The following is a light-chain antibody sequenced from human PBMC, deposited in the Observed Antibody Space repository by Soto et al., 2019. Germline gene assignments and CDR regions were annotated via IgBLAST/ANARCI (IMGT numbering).Light chain of an antibody. CDR3: QQYNSWPPLT. V-gene: IGKV3-15*01. CDR1: QSISTN. J-gene: IGKJ4*01. CDR2: GAS. Sequence: EIVMTQSPATLSVSPGERATLSCRASQSISTNLAWYQQKPGQAPRLLISGASTRATGIPARFSGSGSGTEFTLTISSLHSEDFAVYYCQQYNSWPPLTFGGGTKVDIK.